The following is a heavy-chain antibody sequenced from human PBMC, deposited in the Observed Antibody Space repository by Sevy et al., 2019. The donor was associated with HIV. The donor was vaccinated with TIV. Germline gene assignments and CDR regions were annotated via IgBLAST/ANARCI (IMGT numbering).Heavy chain of an antibody. V-gene: IGHV3-30*18. J-gene: IGHJ6*02. CDR2: ISYDGINK. Sequence: GGSLRLSCEVSGLSVTNNGMHWVRQAPGKGLEWVAVISYDGINKYYGDSVKGRFIISRDRSKNTLYLQMNILRIEDTAVYYWAKDFTGFYGMDVWGQGTTVTVSS. CDR1: GLSVTNNG. D-gene: IGHD3-9*01. CDR3: AKDFTGFYGMDV.